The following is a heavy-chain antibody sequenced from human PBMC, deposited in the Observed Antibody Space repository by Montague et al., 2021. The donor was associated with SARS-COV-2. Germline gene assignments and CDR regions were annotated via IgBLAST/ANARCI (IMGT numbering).Heavy chain of an antibody. Sequence: SETLSLTCTVSGGSVSSRSYYWGWLRQPPGKGLEWIGSIYYSGSTHYNPSLKSRVTISVDTSKNQFSLKLSSVIAADTAVYYCARRGDYGGPRFDYWGQGTLVSVSS. V-gene: IGHV4-39*01. CDR3: ARRGDYGGPRFDY. CDR2: IYYSGST. J-gene: IGHJ4*02. D-gene: IGHD4-23*01. CDR1: GGSVSSRSYY.